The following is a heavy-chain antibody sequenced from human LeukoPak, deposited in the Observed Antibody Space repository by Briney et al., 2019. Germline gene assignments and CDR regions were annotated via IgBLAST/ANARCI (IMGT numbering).Heavy chain of an antibody. D-gene: IGHD5-12*01. V-gene: IGHV3-11*01. CDR1: GFTFSDYY. CDR3: ASDIVATSGDF. CDR2: ITSSGDDI. Sequence: PVGSLRLSCAASGFTFSDYYMSWIRQAPGKGLEWVAYITSSGDDIYYADSVKGRFTISRDNAKNALFLRMSSLRVEDTATYYCASDIVATSGDFWGQGTLVSVSS. J-gene: IGHJ4*02.